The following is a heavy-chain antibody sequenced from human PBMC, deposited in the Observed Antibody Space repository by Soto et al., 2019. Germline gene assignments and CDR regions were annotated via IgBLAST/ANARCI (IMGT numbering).Heavy chain of an antibody. Sequence: QVQLVESGGGVVQPGRSLRLSCAASGFTFSSYAMHWVRQAPGKGLEWVAVIWNDGTNKYYAVSVKGRFTISRDNSKTTLYLQMNSLRAEDTAVYYCARDNWNYVSAFDIWGQGTMVTVSS. D-gene: IGHD1-7*01. CDR1: GFTFSSYA. V-gene: IGHV3-33*01. CDR3: ARDNWNYVSAFDI. CDR2: IWNDGTNK. J-gene: IGHJ3*02.